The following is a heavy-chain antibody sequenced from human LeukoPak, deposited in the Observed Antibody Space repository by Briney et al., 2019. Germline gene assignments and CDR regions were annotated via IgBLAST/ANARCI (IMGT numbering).Heavy chain of an antibody. CDR3: AKDPNGDYVGAFDS. Sequence: GGSLRLSCAASGFTFSNYAMTWVRQAPGKGLEWVSSITAGGGTSYTDSVKGRFTVYRDNSKNTLYLQMNSLRAGDTALYYCAKDPNGDYVGAFDSWGQGTMVTVSS. D-gene: IGHD4-17*01. CDR1: GFTFSNYA. J-gene: IGHJ3*01. V-gene: IGHV3-23*01. CDR2: ITAGGGT.